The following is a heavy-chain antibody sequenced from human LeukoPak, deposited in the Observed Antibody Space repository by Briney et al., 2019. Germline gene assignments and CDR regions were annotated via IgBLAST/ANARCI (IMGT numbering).Heavy chain of an antibody. CDR2: IYWDDDK. Sequence: SGPTLVNPTQTLTLTCTFSGFSLSTSGVGVGWIRQPPGKALEWLALIYWDDDKRYSPSLKSRLTITKDTSKNQVVLTMTHMDPVDTDTYYCAHRFRYYDSSGYSYNAFDIWGDRTMVTVSS. CDR3: AHRFRYYDSSGYSYNAFDI. D-gene: IGHD3-22*01. V-gene: IGHV2-5*02. J-gene: IGHJ3*02. CDR1: GFSLSTSGVG.